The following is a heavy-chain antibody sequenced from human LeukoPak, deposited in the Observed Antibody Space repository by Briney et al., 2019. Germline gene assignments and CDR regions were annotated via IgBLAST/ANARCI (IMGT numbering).Heavy chain of an antibody. J-gene: IGHJ4*02. V-gene: IGHV1-2*02. D-gene: IGHD3-22*01. CDR2: INPNSGGT. Sequence: ASVKVSCKASGYTFTGYYMHWVRQAPGQGLEWMGWINPNSGGTNYAQKFQGRVTMTRDTSISTAYMELSRLRSDDTAVYYCARDWGDSRIFDYWGQGTLVTVSP. CDR3: ARDWGDSRIFDY. CDR1: GYTFTGYY.